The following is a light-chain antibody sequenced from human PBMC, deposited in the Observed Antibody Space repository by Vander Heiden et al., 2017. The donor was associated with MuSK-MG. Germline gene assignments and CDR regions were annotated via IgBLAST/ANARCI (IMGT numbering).Light chain of an antibody. Sequence: DIQMTQSPSSLSASVGDRVAITCRASQGISSYLSWYQQKLGKAPKLLIYAASSLQSGVPSRFSGSGSGTDFTLTISSLQPEDFATYYCQQSYSTPTTFGQGTKVEIK. CDR2: AAS. CDR1: QGISSY. J-gene: IGKJ1*01. V-gene: IGKV1-39*01. CDR3: QQSYSTPTT.